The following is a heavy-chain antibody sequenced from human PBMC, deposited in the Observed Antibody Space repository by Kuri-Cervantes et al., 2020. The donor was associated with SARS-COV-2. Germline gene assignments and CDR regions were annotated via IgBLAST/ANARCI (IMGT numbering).Heavy chain of an antibody. CDR2: IYPGDSDT. V-gene: IGHV5-51*01. Sequence: GESLKISCKGSGYSFTSYWIGWVRQMPGKGLEWMGIIYPGDSDTRYSPSFQGQVTISADKSISTAYLQWSSLKASDTAMYYCARPRGGSSWSRDAFDIWGQGTMVTVS. J-gene: IGHJ3*02. CDR3: ARPRGGSSWSRDAFDI. D-gene: IGHD6-13*01. CDR1: GYSFTSYW.